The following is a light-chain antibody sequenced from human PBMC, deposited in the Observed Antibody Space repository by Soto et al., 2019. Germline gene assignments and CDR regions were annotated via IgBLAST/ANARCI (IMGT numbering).Light chain of an antibody. J-gene: IGKJ5*01. Sequence: EIVLTQSPATLSLSPGERATLSCRASQSVSSYLAWYHKKPGQAPRLLIYEASNRATGIPARFSGSGYGTDFTLSISSLEHEDFAVYYCQQRSNWPSITFGQGTRLEIK. CDR2: EAS. CDR1: QSVSSY. CDR3: QQRSNWPSIT. V-gene: IGKV3-11*01.